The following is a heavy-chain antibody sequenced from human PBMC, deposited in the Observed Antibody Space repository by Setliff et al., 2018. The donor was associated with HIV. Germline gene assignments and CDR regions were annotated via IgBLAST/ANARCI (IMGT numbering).Heavy chain of an antibody. CDR2: IYFGDSDA. CDR3: AISGSPDRRPT. CDR1: GYTFTSDW. J-gene: IGHJ4*02. Sequence: PGESLKISCKASGYTFTSDWIGWVRQMPGKGLEWMGIIYFGDSDARYSPSFQGQVAISADKSISTAYLQWSSLKASDTAIYYCAISGSPDRRPTRGQGTLVTVSS. V-gene: IGHV5-51*01. D-gene: IGHD3-10*01.